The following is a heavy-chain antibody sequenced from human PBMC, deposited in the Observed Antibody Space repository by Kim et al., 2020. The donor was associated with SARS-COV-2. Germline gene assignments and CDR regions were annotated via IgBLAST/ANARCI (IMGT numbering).Heavy chain of an antibody. D-gene: IGHD6-13*01. Sequence: SNPSLKSRVTISVDTSKNQFSLKLSSVTAADTAVYYCARAVFSSSWSLDYWGQGTLVTVSS. CDR3: ARAVFSSSWSLDY. V-gene: IGHV4-59*01. J-gene: IGHJ4*02.